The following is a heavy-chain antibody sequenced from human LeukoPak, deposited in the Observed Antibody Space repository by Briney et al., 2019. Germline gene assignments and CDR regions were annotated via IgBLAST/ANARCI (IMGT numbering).Heavy chain of an antibody. V-gene: IGHV4-59*01. CDR1: GVTISSYN. D-gene: IGHD6-19*01. J-gene: IGHJ4*02. CDR3: ARRGGGWYDY. Sequence: SETLSLTCTVSGVTISSYNWSWVRQPPGKGLEWIGYIYYSGSTNYNPSLKSRVTISVDTSKNQFSLKPSSVAAADTAVYYCARRGGGWYDYWGQGTLVTVSS. CDR2: IYYSGST.